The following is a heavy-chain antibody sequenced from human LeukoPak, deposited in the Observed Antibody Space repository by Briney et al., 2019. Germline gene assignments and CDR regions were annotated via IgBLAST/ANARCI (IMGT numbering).Heavy chain of an antibody. CDR3: AKRPSDYGDYVTYFDY. Sequence: GGSLRLSCAASGFSFISYGMHWVRQAPGKGLEWVGVISDDGRNKKYADSVKGRFTISRDNSEDTLYLQMNSLRDEDTAVYYCAKRPSDYGDYVTYFDYWGQGTLVTVSS. D-gene: IGHD4-17*01. CDR1: GFSFISYG. CDR2: ISDDGRNK. V-gene: IGHV3-30*18. J-gene: IGHJ4*02.